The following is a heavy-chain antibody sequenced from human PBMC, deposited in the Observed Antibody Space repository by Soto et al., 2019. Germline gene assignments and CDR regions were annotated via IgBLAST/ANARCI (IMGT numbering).Heavy chain of an antibody. Sequence: EVELVESGGGLVQPGGSLRLSCAASGFSFSNYWMSWVRQAPGKGLEWVANIKEDGSEKYYVDSVKGRFTISRDNAKNSLFLQMNSLRAEDTALYYCARDSVRGYYDSSGYFTVLDYWGQGTLVTVSS. CDR1: GFSFSNYW. J-gene: IGHJ4*02. CDR2: IKEDGSEK. D-gene: IGHD3-22*01. V-gene: IGHV3-7*01. CDR3: ARDSVRGYYDSSGYFTVLDY.